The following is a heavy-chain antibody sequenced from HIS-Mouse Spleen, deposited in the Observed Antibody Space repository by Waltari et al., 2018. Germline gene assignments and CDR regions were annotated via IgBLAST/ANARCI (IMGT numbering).Heavy chain of an antibody. J-gene: IGHJ3*02. Sequence: QVQLVQSGAEVKKPGASVKVSCKASGYTFTRYGISWVRQAPGKGHEGMGWVSDYKVNTNDAQNLQSRVTRTTDTSTSTAYMGLRSLRSDDTAVYYCARLRDDYGDYDAFDIWGQGTMVTVSS. V-gene: IGHV1-18*01. D-gene: IGHD4-17*01. CDR1: GYTFTRYG. CDR2: VSDYKVNT. CDR3: ARLRDDYGDYDAFDI.